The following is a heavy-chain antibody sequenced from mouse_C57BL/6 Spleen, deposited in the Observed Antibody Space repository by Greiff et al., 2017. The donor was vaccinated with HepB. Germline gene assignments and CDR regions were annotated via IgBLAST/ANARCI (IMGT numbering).Heavy chain of an antibody. J-gene: IGHJ2*01. V-gene: IGHV1-62-2*01. Sequence: QVQLKQSGAELVKPGASVKLSCKASGYTFTEYTIHWVKQRSGQGLEWIGWFYPGSGSIKYNEKFKDKATLTADKSSSTVYMELSRLTSEDSAVYFCARHPIYYGNYQYYFDYWGQGTTLTVSS. D-gene: IGHD2-1*01. CDR2: FYPGSGSI. CDR3: ARHPIYYGNYQYYFDY. CDR1: GYTFTEYT.